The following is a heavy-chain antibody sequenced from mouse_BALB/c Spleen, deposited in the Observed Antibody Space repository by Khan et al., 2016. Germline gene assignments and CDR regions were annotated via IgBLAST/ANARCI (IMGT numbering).Heavy chain of an antibody. J-gene: IGHJ1*01. V-gene: IGHV1-37*01. CDR2: VNPYDGDT. CDR1: GYSFTGYF. Sequence: VQLQQSGPELVKPGASVKISCKASGYSFTGYFMNWVKQSHGKSLEWIGRVNPYDGDTFYNQKFKGKASLTVDQSSRTAHMELLSLTSEDSAVYYCGRGGNYVNLYFDVWGAGTTVTVSS. CDR3: GRGGNYVNLYFDV. D-gene: IGHD2-1*01.